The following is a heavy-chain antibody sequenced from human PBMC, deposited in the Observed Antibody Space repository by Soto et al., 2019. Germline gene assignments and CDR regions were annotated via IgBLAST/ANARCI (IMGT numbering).Heavy chain of an antibody. J-gene: IGHJ4*02. CDR3: ARVRRVAMSGSPGDS. D-gene: IGHD6-19*01. CDR1: GYAISSGFY. V-gene: IGHV4-38-2*01. Sequence: SETLSLTCDVSGYAISSGFYCAWIRQPPGKRLEWIGNIYHTGTTYYNPSLKSRVTMSVDTSKNQFSLRLSSVTAADTAVFYCARVRRVAMSGSPGDSWGQGTLVTVSS. CDR2: IYHTGTT.